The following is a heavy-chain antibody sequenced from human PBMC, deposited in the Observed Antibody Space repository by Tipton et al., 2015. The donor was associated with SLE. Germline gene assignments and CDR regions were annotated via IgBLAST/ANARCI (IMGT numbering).Heavy chain of an antibody. Sequence: SLRLSCAASGFTFSSYAMSWVRQAPGKGLEWVSAISGSGGSTYYADSVKGRFTISRDNSKNTLYLQMNSLRAEDTAVYYCAAGVNIAAAGTDSYYGRDVWGQGTTVAVSS. CDR2: ISGSGGST. CDR3: AAGVNIAAAGTDSYYGRDV. J-gene: IGHJ6*02. V-gene: IGHV3-23*01. CDR1: GFTFSSYA. D-gene: IGHD6-13*01.